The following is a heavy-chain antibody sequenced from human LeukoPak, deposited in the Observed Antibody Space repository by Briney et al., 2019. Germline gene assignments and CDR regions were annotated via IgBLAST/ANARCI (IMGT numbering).Heavy chain of an antibody. CDR3: AKDFHSGY. CDR1: GFTFSSYG. V-gene: IGHV3-30*18. CDR2: ISYDGSNI. Sequence: GGSLRLSCAASGFTFSSYGMHWVRQAPGKGPEWVAVISYDGSNIYYADSVKGRFTISRDNSKNTLYLQMNSLRPDDTAVYYCAKDFHSGYWGQGTLVTVSS. J-gene: IGHJ4*02.